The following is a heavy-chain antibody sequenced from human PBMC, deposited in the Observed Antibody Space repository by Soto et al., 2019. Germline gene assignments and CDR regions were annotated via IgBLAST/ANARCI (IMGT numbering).Heavy chain of an antibody. V-gene: IGHV4-4*02. J-gene: IGHJ4*02. CDR2: IYHSGST. D-gene: IGHD6-19*01. Sequence: SETLSLTCAVSGGSISSSNWWSWVRQPPGKGLEWIGEIYHSGSTNYNPSLKSRVTISVDKSKNQFSLKLSSVTAADTAVYYWARVAVVGKRVDYWGQGTLVTVPP. CDR1: GGSISSSNW. CDR3: ARVAVVGKRVDY.